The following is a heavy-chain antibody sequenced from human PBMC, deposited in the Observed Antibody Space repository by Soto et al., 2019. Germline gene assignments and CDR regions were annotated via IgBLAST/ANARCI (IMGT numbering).Heavy chain of an antibody. V-gene: IGHV1-3*01. CDR2: INAGIGNT. J-gene: IGHJ6*02. D-gene: IGHD2-21*02. CDR1: GYTFTSYA. CDR3: ASEYCGGDCYSAARYGMDV. Sequence: ASVKVSCKASGYTFTSYAMHWVRQAPGQRLEWMGWINAGIGNTKYSQKFQGRVTITRDTSASTAYMELSSLRSEDTAVYYCASEYCGGDCYSAARYGMDVWGQGTTVTVSS.